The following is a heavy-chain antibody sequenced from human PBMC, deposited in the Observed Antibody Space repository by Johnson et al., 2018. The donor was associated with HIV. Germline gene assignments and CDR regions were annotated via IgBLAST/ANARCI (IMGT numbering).Heavy chain of an antibody. CDR1: GFSVSTSY. Sequence: VQLVESGGDLVQPGGSLRLSCAASGFSVSTSYMTWVRQAPGKGLAWVSSISCGGRTYYADTVKGRDSISRDNSKNTLYLQMNSLRAEDTAVYYCAAREGSGSYWAFDIWGQGTMVTVSS. CDR2: ISCGGRT. D-gene: IGHD3-10*01. V-gene: IGHV3-66*01. CDR3: AAREGSGSYWAFDI. J-gene: IGHJ3*02.